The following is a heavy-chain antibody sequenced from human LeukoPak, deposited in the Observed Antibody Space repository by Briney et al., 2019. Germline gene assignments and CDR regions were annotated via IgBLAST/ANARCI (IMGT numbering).Heavy chain of an antibody. Sequence: PSETLSLTRAVYGGSFSGYYWNWIRQPPGKGLEWIGEINDSGSTNYNPSLKSRLTLSVDTSKNQFSLMLSSVTASDTAVYYCARLGCSGDSCYSHFFDYWGQGTLVTVSS. V-gene: IGHV4-34*01. D-gene: IGHD2-15*01. CDR2: INDSGST. CDR1: GGSFSGYY. J-gene: IGHJ4*02. CDR3: ARLGCSGDSCYSHFFDY.